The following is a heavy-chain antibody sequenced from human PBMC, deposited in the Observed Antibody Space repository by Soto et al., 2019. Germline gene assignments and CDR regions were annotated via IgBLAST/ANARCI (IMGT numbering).Heavy chain of an antibody. J-gene: IGHJ4*02. CDR2: ISGRDGSP. CDR1: GFIFSNAA. D-gene: IGHD5-18*01. V-gene: IGHV3-23*01. CDR3: AQGGYTYAHPIDS. Sequence: EVQLLESGGDVVQPGGALRLSCTASGFIFSNAAMSWVRHAPGKGLEWVSAISGRDGSPYFADSVTGRFTNTRNKSKNTLYLQMHSLGVEDTAVYYGAQGGYTYAHPIDSWGQGALVTVSS.